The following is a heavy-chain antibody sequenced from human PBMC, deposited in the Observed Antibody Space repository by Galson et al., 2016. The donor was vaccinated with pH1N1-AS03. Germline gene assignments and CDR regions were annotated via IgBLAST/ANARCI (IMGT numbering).Heavy chain of an antibody. J-gene: IGHJ3*02. Sequence: SLRLSCAASGFTFSSYGLHWIRQAPGEGLEWVTFIRYDGSNTYYVDSVRGRFTISRDNSKNMLYLQMNSLRAEDSAAYYCAKDRVRLQVTESSAFDIWGQGTMVPVSS. CDR2: IRYDGSNT. CDR1: GFTFSSYG. D-gene: IGHD4-23*01. V-gene: IGHV3-30*02. CDR3: AKDRVRLQVTESSAFDI.